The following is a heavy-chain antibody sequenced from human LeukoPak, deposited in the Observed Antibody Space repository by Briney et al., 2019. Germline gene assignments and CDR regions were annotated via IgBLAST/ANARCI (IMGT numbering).Heavy chain of an antibody. J-gene: IGHJ5*02. CDR3: ARGLRVNTNWFDP. CDR2: IYYSGST. V-gene: IGHV4-39*01. CDR1: GGSISSSSYY. D-gene: IGHD1/OR15-1a*01. Sequence: PSETLSLTCTVSGGSISSSSYYWGWIRQPPGKGLEWIGSIYYSGSTYYNPSLKSRVTISVDTSKNQFSLKLSSVTAADTAVYYCARGLRVNTNWFDPWGQGTLVTVSS.